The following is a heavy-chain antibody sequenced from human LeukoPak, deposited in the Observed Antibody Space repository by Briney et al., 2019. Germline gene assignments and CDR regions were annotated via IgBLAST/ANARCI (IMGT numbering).Heavy chain of an antibody. CDR2: ADSRGST. D-gene: IGHD1-1*01. CDR1: GGTITGYH. J-gene: IGHJ4*02. Sequence: PSETLSLTCAVSGGTITGYHWSWIRQPPGKGLDWIGYADSRGSTLYNPSLKSRVAISVDTSQRQLSLRLTSVTAADTAVYYCARHLRSTGILKNWGQGTLVTVSS. CDR3: ARHLRSTGILKN. V-gene: IGHV4-59*08.